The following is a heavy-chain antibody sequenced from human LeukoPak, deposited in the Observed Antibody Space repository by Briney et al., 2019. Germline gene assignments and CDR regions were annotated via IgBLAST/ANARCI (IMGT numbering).Heavy chain of an antibody. CDR1: GFTFSSYA. D-gene: IGHD6-13*01. Sequence: PGGSLRLSCAASGFTFSSYAMSWVRQAPGKGLEWVSAISGSGGSTYYADTVKGRFTISRDNSKNTLYLQMNSLRAEDTAVYYCAKGIAAAGHNWFDPWGQGTLVTVSS. CDR3: AKGIAAAGHNWFDP. CDR2: ISGSGGST. V-gene: IGHV3-23*01. J-gene: IGHJ5*02.